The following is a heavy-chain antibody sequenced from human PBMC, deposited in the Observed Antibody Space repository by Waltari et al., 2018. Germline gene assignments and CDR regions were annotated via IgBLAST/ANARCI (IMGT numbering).Heavy chain of an antibody. CDR1: GFTFSSYW. J-gene: IGHJ6*02. V-gene: IGHV3-7*04. CDR2: IKQDGSEK. CDR3: ARGSITMVQGVIMVNSDMDV. D-gene: IGHD3-10*01. Sequence: EVQLVESGGGLVQPGGSLRLSCAASGFTFSSYWMSWVRQAPGKGLEWVANIKQDGSEKYYVDSVKGRFTISRDNAKNSLYLQMNSLRAEDTAVYYCARGSITMVQGVIMVNSDMDVWGQGTTVTVSS.